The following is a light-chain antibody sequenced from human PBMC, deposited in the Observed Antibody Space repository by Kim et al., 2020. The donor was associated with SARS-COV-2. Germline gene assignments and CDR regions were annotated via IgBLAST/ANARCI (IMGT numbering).Light chain of an antibody. V-gene: IGLV6-57*01. Sequence: GKTVTISCTRSSDSIASNYVQWYQQRPGSSPSTVIYEDNQRPSGVPDRFSGSIDISSNSASLTISGLETEDEADYYCQSYDGTTEVFGGGTKVTVL. CDR1: SDSIASNY. CDR2: EDN. J-gene: IGLJ2*01. CDR3: QSYDGTTEV.